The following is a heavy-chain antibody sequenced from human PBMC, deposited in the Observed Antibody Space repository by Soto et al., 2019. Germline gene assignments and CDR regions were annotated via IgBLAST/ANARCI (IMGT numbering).Heavy chain of an antibody. J-gene: IGHJ4*02. V-gene: IGHV4-59*01. CDR2: IYYSGST. CDR3: ARGSFWNDY. Sequence: SETLSITCTVFGGSISIYYWSWIRHPPGKGLEWIGYIYYSGSTNYNPSLKSRVTISVDTSKNQFSLKLSSVTAADTAAYYCARGSFWNDYWGQGTMVTVSS. CDR1: GGSISIYY. D-gene: IGHD3-3*01.